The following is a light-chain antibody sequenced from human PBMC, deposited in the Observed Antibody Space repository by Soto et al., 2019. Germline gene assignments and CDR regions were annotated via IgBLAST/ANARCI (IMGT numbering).Light chain of an antibody. Sequence: DIPMTQSPSTLSASVGDRVTITCRASQSISSWLAWYQQKPGKAPKLLIYDASSLESGVPSRFSGSGSGTEFTLTISSLQPDDFATYYSQQYNSYSRVTFGQGTKVEIK. CDR1: QSISSW. J-gene: IGKJ1*01. CDR3: QQYNSYSRVT. V-gene: IGKV1-5*01. CDR2: DAS.